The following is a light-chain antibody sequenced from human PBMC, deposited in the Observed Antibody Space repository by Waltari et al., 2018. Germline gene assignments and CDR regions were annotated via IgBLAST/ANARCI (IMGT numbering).Light chain of an antibody. CDR3: SSQSSNDVVL. Sequence: QSALTQPASVSGSPGQSVTIVCAGTSNDVGGYNSVSWYQEHPGQAPRVIIYDVSDRPSGVSDRFSGSKSGNTASLTISGLQAEDEADYYCSSQSSNDVVLFGGGTKLTVL. V-gene: IGLV2-14*01. CDR1: SNDVGGYNS. J-gene: IGLJ2*01. CDR2: DVS.